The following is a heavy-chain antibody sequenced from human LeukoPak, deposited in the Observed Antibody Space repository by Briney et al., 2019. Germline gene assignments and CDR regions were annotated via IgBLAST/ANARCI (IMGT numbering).Heavy chain of an antibody. CDR2: IYYSGST. CDR1: GGSISSSSYY. V-gene: IGHV4-39*07. CDR3: ARVPHYYDSSGYLPSRDY. D-gene: IGHD3-22*01. J-gene: IGHJ4*02. Sequence: SETLSLTCTVSGGSISSSSYYWGWIRQPPGKGLEWIGSIYYSGSTYYNPSLKSRVTISVDTSKNQFSLKLSSVTAADTAVYYCARVPHYYDSSGYLPSRDYRGQGTLVTVSS.